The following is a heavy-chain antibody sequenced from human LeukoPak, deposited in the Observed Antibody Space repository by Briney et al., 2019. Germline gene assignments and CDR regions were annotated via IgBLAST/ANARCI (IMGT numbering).Heavy chain of an antibody. D-gene: IGHD4/OR15-4a*01. CDR2: ISTGGSTI. CDR1: GFTFSSYE. V-gene: IGHV3-48*03. Sequence: GGSLRLSCAASGFTFSSYEMNWVRQAPGKGLEWVSYISTGGSTIHYTDSVKGRFTISRDNSKNTLYLQMNSLRAEDTAVYYCARRAGAYSHPYDYWGQGTLVTVSS. J-gene: IGHJ4*02. CDR3: ARRAGAYSHPYDY.